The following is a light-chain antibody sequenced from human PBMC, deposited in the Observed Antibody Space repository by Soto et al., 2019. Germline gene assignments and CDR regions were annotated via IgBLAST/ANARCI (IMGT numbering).Light chain of an antibody. Sequence: QSALTQPASVSGSPGQSITISCTGTSSDVGAYKYVSWYQQYPGKAPKLMIYDVSARPSGVSNRFSGSKSGNTASLTISGLQAEDEADYYCSSYTSSNTLRFGGGTKLTVL. CDR1: SSDVGAYKY. CDR3: SSYTSSNTLR. J-gene: IGLJ3*02. V-gene: IGLV2-14*01. CDR2: DVS.